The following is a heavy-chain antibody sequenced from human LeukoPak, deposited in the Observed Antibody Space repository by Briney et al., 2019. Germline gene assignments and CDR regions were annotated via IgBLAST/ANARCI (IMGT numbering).Heavy chain of an antibody. CDR1: GFTFSSYG. V-gene: IGHV3-30*02. CDR2: IRYDGSNK. CDR3: AKDREGYCDGDCPEDY. J-gene: IGHJ4*02. D-gene: IGHD2-21*02. Sequence: HPGESLRLSCAASGFTFSSYGMHWVRQAPGKGLEWVAFIRYDGSNKYYADSVKGRFTISRDNSKNTLYLQMNSLRAEDTAVYYCAKDREGYCDGDCPEDYWGQGTLVTVS.